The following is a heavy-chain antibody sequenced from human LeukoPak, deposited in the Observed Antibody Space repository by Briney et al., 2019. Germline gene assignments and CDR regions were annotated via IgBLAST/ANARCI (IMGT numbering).Heavy chain of an antibody. J-gene: IGHJ4*02. CDR3: ARCGYCSGGDCSLSCPDF. CDR2: INTDFSST. Sequence: PGGSLRVSSAASGFTFRIYWMHSVRQAPRKGLLWVSRINTDFSSTYHVESVKGRFTISTDNATNTLYLQLNSLRVEDTAVYYCARCGYCSGGDCSLSCPDFWGQGTLVTVSS. V-gene: IGHV3-74*01. CDR1: GFTFRIYW. D-gene: IGHD2-21*02.